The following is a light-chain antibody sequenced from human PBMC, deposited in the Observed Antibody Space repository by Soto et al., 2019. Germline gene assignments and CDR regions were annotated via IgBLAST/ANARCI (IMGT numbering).Light chain of an antibody. J-gene: IGKJ1*01. Sequence: EIVLTQSPGTLSLSPGERATLSCRASQSVSSSCLAWYQQKPGQAPRLLIYGASSRATGIPDRFSGSGSGTDFALTISRLEPEDFAVYYCQQYGSSPETFGQGTTVEIK. CDR2: GAS. CDR1: QSVSSSC. V-gene: IGKV3-20*01. CDR3: QQYGSSPET.